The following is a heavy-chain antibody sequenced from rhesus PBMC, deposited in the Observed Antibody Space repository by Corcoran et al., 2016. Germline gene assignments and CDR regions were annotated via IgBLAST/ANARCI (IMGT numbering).Heavy chain of an antibody. V-gene: IGHV4-169*02. J-gene: IGHJ6*01. CDR3: ASDRGGGRLDS. CDR1: GGSISSSY. D-gene: IGHD6-25*01. Sequence: QLQLQESGPGLVRPSETLSVTCAVSGGSISSSYWSWIRQATGKGLEWIGYIYGSGISTNYNPSLKSRVTLSVDTSKNQLSLKLSSVTAADTAVYYCASDRGGGRLDSWGQGVVVTVSS. CDR2: IYGSGIST.